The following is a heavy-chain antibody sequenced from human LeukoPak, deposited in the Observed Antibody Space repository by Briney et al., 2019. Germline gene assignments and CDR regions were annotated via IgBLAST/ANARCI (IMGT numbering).Heavy chain of an antibody. J-gene: IGHJ4*02. V-gene: IGHV4-61*02. Sequence: SQTLSLTCTASGGSGGSVSSGSYYWSWIRQPAGKGLEWIGRIHTGGGTKYNPSLKSRLTISRDTSKNQFSLKLTSVTAADTAVYYCARYCSSSSCYSDAFDYWGPGSLVTVSS. CDR3: ARYCSSSSCYSDAFDY. D-gene: IGHD2-2*01. CDR2: IHTGGGT. CDR1: GGSGGSVSSGSYY.